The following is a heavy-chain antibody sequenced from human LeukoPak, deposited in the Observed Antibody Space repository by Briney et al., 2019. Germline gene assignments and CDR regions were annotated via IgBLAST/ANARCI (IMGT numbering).Heavy chain of an antibody. CDR3: AKDPGAVAGTSEYFQH. V-gene: IGHV3-23*01. J-gene: IGHJ1*01. Sequence: GGSLKLSCAASGFTFSSYAMSWVRQAPGKGLEWVSAISGSGGSTYYADSVKGRFTISRDNSKNTLYLLMNSLRAEDTAVYYCAKDPGAVAGTSEYFQHWGQGTLVTVSS. D-gene: IGHD6-19*01. CDR2: ISGSGGST. CDR1: GFTFSSYA.